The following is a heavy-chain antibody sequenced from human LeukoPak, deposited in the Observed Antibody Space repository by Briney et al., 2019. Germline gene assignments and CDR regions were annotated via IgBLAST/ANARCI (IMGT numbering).Heavy chain of an antibody. CDR2: ISGSGGST. CDR1: GFTFSSYA. Sequence: PGGSLRLSCAASGFTFSSYAMSWVRQAPGKGLEWVSAISGSGGSTYYADSVKGRFTISRDNSKNTLYLQMNSLRAEDTAVYYRATSSTGGIFGSGSFADAFDIWGQGTMVTVSS. CDR3: ATSSTGGIFGSGSFADAFDI. J-gene: IGHJ3*02. D-gene: IGHD3-10*01. V-gene: IGHV3-23*01.